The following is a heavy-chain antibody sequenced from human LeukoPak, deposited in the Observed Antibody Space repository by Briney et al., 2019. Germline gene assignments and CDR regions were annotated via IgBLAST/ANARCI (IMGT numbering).Heavy chain of an antibody. Sequence: SETLSLACTVSGGSISSSSYYWGWIRQPPGKGLEWIGSIYYSGSTYYNPSLKSRVTISVDTSKNQFSLKLSSVTAADTAVYYCARGWIQLWSPFDYWGQGTLVTVSS. J-gene: IGHJ4*02. CDR2: IYYSGST. CDR1: GGSISSSSYY. V-gene: IGHV4-39*07. D-gene: IGHD5-18*01. CDR3: ARGWIQLWSPFDY.